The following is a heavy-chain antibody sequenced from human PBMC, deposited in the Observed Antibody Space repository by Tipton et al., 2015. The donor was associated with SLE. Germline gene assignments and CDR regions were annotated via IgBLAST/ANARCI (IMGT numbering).Heavy chain of an antibody. D-gene: IGHD2-21*01. Sequence: QLVQSGAEVKKPGASVKVSCKASGYSFTNYGISWVRQAPGQGLEWMAWIDVNNGITQFVGQQVQGRVPLTTDTSTSTADMELKNLGSDDTAVYYCARDLWFMRTNPRGMDAWGQGTTVTVSS. J-gene: IGHJ6*02. CDR1: GYSFTNYG. CDR3: ARDLWFMRTNPRGMDA. CDR2: IDVNNGIT. V-gene: IGHV1-18*01.